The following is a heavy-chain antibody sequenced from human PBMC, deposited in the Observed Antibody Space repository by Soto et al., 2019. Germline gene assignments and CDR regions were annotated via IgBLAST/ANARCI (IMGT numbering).Heavy chain of an antibody. CDR1: GGTFSSYA. CDR2: IIPIFGTA. D-gene: IGHD6-13*01. V-gene: IGHV1-69*13. Sequence: GASVKVSCKASGGTFSSYAISWVRQAPGQGLEWMGGIIPIFGTANYAQKFQGRVTITAAESTSTAYMELSSLRSEDTAVYYCARALRIAAAGTHNYYYGMDVWGQGTTVTVSS. J-gene: IGHJ6*02. CDR3: ARALRIAAAGTHNYYYGMDV.